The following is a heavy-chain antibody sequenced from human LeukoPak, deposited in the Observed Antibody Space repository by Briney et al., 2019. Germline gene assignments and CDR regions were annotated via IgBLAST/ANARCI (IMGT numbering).Heavy chain of an antibody. J-gene: IGHJ6*02. CDR2: IYPGDSDT. CDR1: GYSFTSYW. Sequence: GESLKISCKGSGYSFTSYWIGWVRLMPGKGLEWMGIIYPGDSDTRYSPSFQGQVTISTDKSISTAYLQWSSLKASDTAMYYCARHSAPRTRTSSYYYYYGMDVWGQGTTVTVSS. V-gene: IGHV5-51*01. CDR3: ARHSAPRTRTSSYYYYYGMDV. D-gene: IGHD1-14*01.